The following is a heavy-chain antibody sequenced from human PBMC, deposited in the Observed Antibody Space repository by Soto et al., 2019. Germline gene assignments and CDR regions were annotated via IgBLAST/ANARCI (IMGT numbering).Heavy chain of an antibody. V-gene: IGHV3-23*01. D-gene: IGHD6-19*01. J-gene: IGHJ5*02. CDR2: ISGSGGST. CDR3: AKERLVIFRFWFDP. Sequence: GGSLRLSCASSGFTFMSYAMSWVRQAPGKGLEWVSAISGSGGSTYYADSVKGRFTISRDNSKNTLYLQMNSLRAEDTAVYYCAKERLVIFRFWFDPWGQGTLVTVSS. CDR1: GFTFMSYA.